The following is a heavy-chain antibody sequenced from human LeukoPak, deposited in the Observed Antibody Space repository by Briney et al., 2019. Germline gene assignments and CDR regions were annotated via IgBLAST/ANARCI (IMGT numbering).Heavy chain of an antibody. CDR1: GYTFTIYG. J-gene: IGHJ5*02. D-gene: IGHD2-2*01. Sequence: ASVKVSCTASGYTFTIYGISWVRQAPGQGLEWMGWISAYNGNTNYAQKLQGRVTMTTDTSTSTAYMELRSLRSDDTAVYYGARDSKEYCSSTSCYGYNWFDPWGQGTLVTVSS. CDR2: ISAYNGNT. V-gene: IGHV1-18*04. CDR3: ARDSKEYCSSTSCYGYNWFDP.